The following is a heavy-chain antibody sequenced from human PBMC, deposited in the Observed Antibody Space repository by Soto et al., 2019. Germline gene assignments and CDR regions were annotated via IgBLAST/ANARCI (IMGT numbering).Heavy chain of an antibody. J-gene: IGHJ6*02. CDR2: ISTYNGNT. D-gene: IGHD2-8*01. CDR3: ARDPYHVLMVNAPNLYGMDV. CDR1: GYTFTTYD. Sequence: ASVKVSCKASGYTFTTYDISWVRQAPGQGLEWMGRISTYNGNTNYPQSLQGRLTMTTDTSTTTAYMELRSLRSDDAAVYYCARDPYHVLMVNAPNLYGMDVWGQGTTVTVSS. V-gene: IGHV1-18*01.